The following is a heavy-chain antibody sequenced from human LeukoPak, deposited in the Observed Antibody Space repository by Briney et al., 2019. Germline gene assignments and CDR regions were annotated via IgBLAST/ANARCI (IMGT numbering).Heavy chain of an antibody. J-gene: IGHJ5*02. CDR1: GDSIRTNNYF. CDR3: ARRPGHTWDMGNWFDP. CDR2: ISYNGIT. V-gene: IGHV4-39*01. Sequence: PSATLSLTCSVSGDSIRTNNYFWGWIRQPPGMGLEWIGSISYNGITYHNPSLKSRASVSVDTSKNQFSLNLNSVTAADTAIYYCARRPGHTWDMGNWFDPWGQGTLVTVSS. D-gene: IGHD1-26*01.